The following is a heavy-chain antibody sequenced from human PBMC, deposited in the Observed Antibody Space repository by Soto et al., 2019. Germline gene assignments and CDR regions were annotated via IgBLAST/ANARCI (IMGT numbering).Heavy chain of an antibody. V-gene: IGHV3-48*02. Sequence: GGSLRLSCAASGFTFSSYSMNWVRQAPGKGLEWVSYISSSSSTIYYADSVKGRFTISRDNAKNSLYLQMNSLRDEDTAVYYCARDILEQPVDYYYYGMDVWGQGTTVTVSS. CDR3: ARDILEQPVDYYYYGMDV. CDR1: GFTFSSYS. J-gene: IGHJ6*02. D-gene: IGHD3-3*01. CDR2: ISSSSSTI.